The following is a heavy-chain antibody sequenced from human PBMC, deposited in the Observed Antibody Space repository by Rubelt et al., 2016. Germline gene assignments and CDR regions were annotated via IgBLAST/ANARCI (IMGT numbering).Heavy chain of an antibody. CDR1: GFTFKNHG. CDR3: ATEGSGWYPFEF. CDR2: IWYDGSNK. Sequence: GGGVVQPGRSLRLSCAVSGFTFKNHGMHWVRQAPGKGLEWVALIWYDGSNKYYADSVKGRFSLSRDNSKNTVYLQMNSLRAEDTAVYYCATEGSGWYPFEFWGQGTLVTVSS. V-gene: IGHV3-33*01. D-gene: IGHD6-19*01. J-gene: IGHJ4*02.